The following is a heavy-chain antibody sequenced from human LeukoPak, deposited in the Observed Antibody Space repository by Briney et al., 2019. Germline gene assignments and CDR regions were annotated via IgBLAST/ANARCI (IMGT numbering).Heavy chain of an antibody. J-gene: IGHJ6*03. Sequence: ASVKVSCKASGYTFTGYYMHWVRQAPGQGLEWMGWINPNSGGTNYAQKFQGRVTMTRDTSISTAYMELSRLRSDDTAVYYCASSHPPYMNSRTTNGGYYYYMDVWGKGTTVTISS. CDR2: INPNSGGT. CDR1: GYTFTGYY. CDR3: ASSHPPYMNSRTTNGGYYYYMDV. V-gene: IGHV1-2*02. D-gene: IGHD7-27*01.